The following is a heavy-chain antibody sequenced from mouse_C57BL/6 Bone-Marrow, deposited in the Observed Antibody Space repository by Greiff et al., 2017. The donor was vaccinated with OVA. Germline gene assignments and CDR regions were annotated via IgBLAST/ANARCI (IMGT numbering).Heavy chain of an antibody. D-gene: IGHD2-4*01. V-gene: IGHV14-2*01. CDR2: IDPEDGET. Sequence: VQLQQSGAELVKAGASVKLSCTASGFNIKDYYMHWVKQRTEQGLEWIGRIDPEDGETKYAPKFQGKATITADTSSNTAYLQLSSLTSEDTAVYYCARRKDYGRYARDYWGQGTSVTVSS. J-gene: IGHJ4*01. CDR1: GFNIKDYY. CDR3: ARRKDYGRYARDY.